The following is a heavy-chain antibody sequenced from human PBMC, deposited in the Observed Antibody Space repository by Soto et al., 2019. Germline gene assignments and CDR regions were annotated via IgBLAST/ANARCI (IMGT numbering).Heavy chain of an antibody. CDR3: AKDLAPGAENYYYGMDV. CDR1: GGTFSSYA. V-gene: IGHV1-69*01. CDR2: IIPIFGTA. D-gene: IGHD1-26*01. Sequence: QVQLVQSGAEVKKPGSSVKVSCKASGGTFSSYAISWVRQAPGQGLEWMGGIIPIFGTANYAQKFQGRVTITADESTSTAYMELSSLRSEDTAVYYCAKDLAPGAENYYYGMDVWGQGTTVTVSS. J-gene: IGHJ6*02.